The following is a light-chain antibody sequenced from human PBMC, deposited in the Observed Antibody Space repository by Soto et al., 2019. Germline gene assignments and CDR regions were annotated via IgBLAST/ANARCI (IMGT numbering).Light chain of an antibody. CDR3: SSYTTFSALV. V-gene: IGLV2-14*01. Sequence: QSALTQPASVSGSPGQSITISCTGTSSDVGGYDYVSWYQHHPGKVPKLIIYEVSKRPSGVSHRFSGSKSGNTASLTISGLQTEDEADYYCSSYTTFSALVFGGGTKVTVL. CDR2: EVS. CDR1: SSDVGGYDY. J-gene: IGLJ2*01.